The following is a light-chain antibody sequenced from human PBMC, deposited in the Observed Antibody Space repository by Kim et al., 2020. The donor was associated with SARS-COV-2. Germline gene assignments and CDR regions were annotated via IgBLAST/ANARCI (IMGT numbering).Light chain of an antibody. CDR3: QTWGTGIGV. CDR2: LNSDGSH. V-gene: IGLV4-69*01. CDR1: SGHSSYA. Sequence: ASVKLTCTLGSGHSSYAIALHQQQPEKGPRYLMKLNSDGSHSKGDGIPDRFSGSSSGAERYLTISSLQSEDEADYYCQTWGTGIGVFGGGTQLTVL. J-gene: IGLJ2*01.